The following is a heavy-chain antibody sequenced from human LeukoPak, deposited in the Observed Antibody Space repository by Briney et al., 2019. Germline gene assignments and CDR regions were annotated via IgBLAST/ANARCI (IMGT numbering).Heavy chain of an antibody. CDR2: ISGSGGST. Sequence: TGGSLRLSCAASGFTFSSYAMSWVRQAPGKGLEWVSAISGSGGSTYYADSVKGRFTTSRDNSKNTLYLQMNSLRAEDTAVYYCAKEAVYDILTGYLPLDYWGQGTLVTVSS. D-gene: IGHD3-9*01. CDR1: GFTFSSYA. J-gene: IGHJ4*02. V-gene: IGHV3-23*01. CDR3: AKEAVYDILTGYLPLDY.